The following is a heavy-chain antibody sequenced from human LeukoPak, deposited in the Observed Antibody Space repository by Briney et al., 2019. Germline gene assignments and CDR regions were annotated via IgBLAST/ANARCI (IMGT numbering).Heavy chain of an antibody. D-gene: IGHD1-7*01. CDR2: INPNSGGT. CDR1: GYTFTGYY. Sequence: ASVKVSCKASGYTFTGYYMHWVRQAPGQGLEWMGWINPNSGGTNYAQKFQGRVTMTRDTSISTAYMELSRLRSEDTAVYYCARVGYNWNYRWPRATGYFDYWGQGTLVTVSS. V-gene: IGHV1-2*02. J-gene: IGHJ4*02. CDR3: ARVGYNWNYRWPRATGYFDY.